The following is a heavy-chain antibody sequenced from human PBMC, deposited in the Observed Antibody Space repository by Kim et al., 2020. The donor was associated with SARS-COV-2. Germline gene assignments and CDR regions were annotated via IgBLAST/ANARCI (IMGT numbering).Heavy chain of an antibody. V-gene: IGHV4-31*02. D-gene: IGHD3-22*01. Sequence: SLKRRVTISVDTSKNQFSMKLNSVTAADTAVYYCARTRITMIVVVTHFDYWGQGTLVTVSS. J-gene: IGHJ4*02. CDR3: ARTRITMIVVVTHFDY.